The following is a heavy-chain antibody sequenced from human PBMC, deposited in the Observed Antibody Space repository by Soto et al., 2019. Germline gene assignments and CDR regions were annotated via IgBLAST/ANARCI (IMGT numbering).Heavy chain of an antibody. V-gene: IGHV4-39*01. D-gene: IGHD3-3*01. Sequence: QLQLQQSGPGLVKPSEILSLTCTVSGGSITSSNYYWGWIRQPPGKGLEWIGNVYYNRFTYYNPSLKSRVTISVDTSKNHFSLKLTSVTAADTAVYYCARQDDFWSGSNWFDPWGQGTLVTVSS. CDR3: ARQDDFWSGSNWFDP. CDR1: GGSITSSNYY. CDR2: VYYNRFT. J-gene: IGHJ5*02.